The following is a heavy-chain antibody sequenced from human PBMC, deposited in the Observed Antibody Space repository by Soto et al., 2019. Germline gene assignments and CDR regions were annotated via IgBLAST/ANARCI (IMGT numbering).Heavy chain of an antibody. J-gene: IGHJ4*02. CDR1: GGTFGSFA. V-gene: IGHV1-69*01. CDR3: ASNPPMMTFGGVGGYFFDN. Sequence: QVQLVQSGAEMKKPGSSVKVSCKASGGTFGSFALTWVRQAPGQGLEWMGGIIPMFGTANYAEKFQGRVTITADESTSTGYMEMSSLGHGDTAVYYCASNPPMMTFGGVGGYFFDNWGQGTLVTVSS. CDR2: IIPMFGTA. D-gene: IGHD3-16*01.